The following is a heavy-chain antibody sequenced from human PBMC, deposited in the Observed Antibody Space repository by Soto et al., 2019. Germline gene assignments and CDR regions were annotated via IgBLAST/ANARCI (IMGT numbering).Heavy chain of an antibody. Sequence: EVELVETGGGLIQPGGSLRLSCAVSGFTVSSNSMSWVRQAPGKGLEWVSLIYADGGTNYGDSVKGRFTISRDTSTNTVPLEMTSLRAYDTALYYCARDNSILAAPFQDLCQGTLVTVSS. CDR3: ARDNSILAAPFQD. CDR2: IYADGGT. D-gene: IGHD6-25*01. J-gene: IGHJ1*01. V-gene: IGHV3-53*02. CDR1: GFTVSSNS.